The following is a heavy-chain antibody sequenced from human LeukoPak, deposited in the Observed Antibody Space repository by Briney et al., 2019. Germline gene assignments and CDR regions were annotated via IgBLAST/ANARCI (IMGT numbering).Heavy chain of an antibody. CDR1: GFTFSRHP. V-gene: IGHV3-48*01. D-gene: IGHD2-2*01. CDR2: ISSGTM. J-gene: IGHJ6*02. Sequence: PGGSLRLSCAASGFTFSRHPMNWVRQAPGKGLEWVSYISSGTMYYAGSVKGRFTISSDNAENSLNLQMNSLRAEDTALYYCTRDGRVPYQMAVWGQGPTVTVSS. CDR3: TRDGRVPYQMAV.